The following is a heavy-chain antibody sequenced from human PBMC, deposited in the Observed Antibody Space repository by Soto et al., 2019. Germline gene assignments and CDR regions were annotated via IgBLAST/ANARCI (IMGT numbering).Heavy chain of an antibody. Sequence: QVQLVQSGAEVKKPGSSVKVSCKASGGTFSSYAISWVRQAPGQGLEWMGGIIPISDTTNYAQKFQGRVTITADESTSTAYMELSSLSSEVTAVYYLARPQGSRTRFEIYYYYYYGLDVWGQGTTVTVSS. D-gene: IGHD2-2*01. J-gene: IGHJ6*02. CDR3: ARPQGSRTRFEIYYYYYYGLDV. V-gene: IGHV1-69*01. CDR1: GGTFSSYA. CDR2: IIPISDTT.